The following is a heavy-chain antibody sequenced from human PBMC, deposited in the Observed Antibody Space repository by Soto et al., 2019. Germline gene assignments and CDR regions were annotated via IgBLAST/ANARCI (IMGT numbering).Heavy chain of an antibody. D-gene: IGHD3-10*01. Sequence: QVQLVQSGAEVKKPGASVKVSCKASGYTFTSYGIHWVRQAPGQRPEWMGWINGGNGATIYSPNFQDRVTITSDTPASTAYMELSSLRSEDTAVYYCAREGFLWMYYLDMDVWGQGTTVIVSS. CDR1: GYTFTSYG. V-gene: IGHV1-3*01. CDR3: AREGFLWMYYLDMDV. J-gene: IGHJ6*02. CDR2: INGGNGAT.